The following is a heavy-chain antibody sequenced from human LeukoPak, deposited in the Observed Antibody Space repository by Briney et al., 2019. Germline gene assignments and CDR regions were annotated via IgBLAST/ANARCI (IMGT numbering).Heavy chain of an antibody. Sequence: ASVKVSCKASGYTFTSYGISWVRQAPGQGLEWMGWISAYNGNTNYAQKLQGRVTMTTDTSTSTAYTELRSLRSDDTAVYYCARAGGYYDSSGYYYVGQIDYWGQGTLVTVSS. D-gene: IGHD3-22*01. CDR2: ISAYNGNT. CDR3: ARAGGYYDSSGYYYVGQIDY. J-gene: IGHJ4*02. V-gene: IGHV1-18*01. CDR1: GYTFTSYG.